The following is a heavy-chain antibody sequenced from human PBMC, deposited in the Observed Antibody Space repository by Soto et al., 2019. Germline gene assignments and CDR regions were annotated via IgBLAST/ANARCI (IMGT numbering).Heavy chain of an antibody. CDR1: GGSISSSSYY. V-gene: IGHV4-39*01. CDR3: ARHIYGSGSYYIQNWFDP. D-gene: IGHD3-10*01. Sequence: QLQLQESGPGLVKPSETLSLTCTVSGGSISSSSYYWGWIRQPPGKGLEWIGSIYYSGSTYYNPSLKSRVTISVDTSKNQFSLKLSSVTAADTAVYYCARHIYGSGSYYIQNWFDPWGQGTLVTVSS. CDR2: IYYSGST. J-gene: IGHJ5*02.